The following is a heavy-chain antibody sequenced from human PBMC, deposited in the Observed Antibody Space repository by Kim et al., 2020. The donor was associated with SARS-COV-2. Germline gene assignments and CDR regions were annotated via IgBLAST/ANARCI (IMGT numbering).Heavy chain of an antibody. J-gene: IGHJ6*02. CDR3: ARHVGGYYYNGMDV. V-gene: IGHV4-59*08. Sequence: NPSLNSRVTISVDTSKNQFSLNLSSVTAADTAMYYCARHVGGYYYNGMDVWGQGTTVTVS. D-gene: IGHD2-15*01.